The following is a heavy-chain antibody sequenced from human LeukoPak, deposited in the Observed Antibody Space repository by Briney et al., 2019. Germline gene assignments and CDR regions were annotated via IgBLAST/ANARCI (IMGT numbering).Heavy chain of an antibody. CDR2: ISYDGSNK. V-gene: IGHV3-30*03. D-gene: IGHD4-11*01. CDR1: GFTFSSYG. Sequence: GGSLRLSCAASGFTFSSYGMHWVRQAPGKGLEWVAVISYDGSNKYYADSVKGRFTISRDNAKNSLYLQMNSLRAEDTAVYYCARDDYNNYGWVDPWGQGTLVTVSS. J-gene: IGHJ5*02. CDR3: ARDDYNNYGWVDP.